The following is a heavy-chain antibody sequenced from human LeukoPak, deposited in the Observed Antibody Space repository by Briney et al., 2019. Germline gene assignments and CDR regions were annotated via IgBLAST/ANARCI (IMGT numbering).Heavy chain of an antibody. J-gene: IGHJ5*02. CDR3: ARDLYSWSYYQGNWFDL. CDR1: AYSFTSYW. Sequence: GESLQISSNGSAYSFTSYWIGWVRRLPGKGLEWMGILYHGDSDTRYSPSFQGQVTISADKSISTAYLQWSSLKPSDTAMYYCARDLYSWSYYQGNWFDLWGQGTLVTVSS. D-gene: IGHD1-26*01. V-gene: IGHV5-51*01. CDR2: LYHGDSDT.